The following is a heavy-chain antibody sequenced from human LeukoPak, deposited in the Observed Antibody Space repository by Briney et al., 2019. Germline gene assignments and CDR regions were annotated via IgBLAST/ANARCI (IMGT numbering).Heavy chain of an antibody. CDR2: INPNSGGT. Sequence: GASVKVSCEASGYTFTGYYMHWVRQAPGQGLEWMGWINPNSGGTNYAQKFQGRVTMTRDTSISTAYMELSRLRSDDTAVYYCVGGPPNYDFWSGFDYWGQGTLVTVSS. CDR3: VGGPPNYDFWSGFDY. D-gene: IGHD3-3*01. J-gene: IGHJ4*02. V-gene: IGHV1-2*02. CDR1: GYTFTGYY.